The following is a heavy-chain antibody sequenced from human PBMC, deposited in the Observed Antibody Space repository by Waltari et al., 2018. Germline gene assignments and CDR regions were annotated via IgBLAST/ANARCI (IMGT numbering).Heavy chain of an antibody. D-gene: IGHD2-21*02. Sequence: EVQLVESGGGLVQPGGFLRLSCAASGFTFSGSAMHWVRQASGKGLEWVGRIRSKANSYATAYAASVKGRFTISRDDSKNTAYLQMNSLKTEDTAVYYCTRLGPCGGDCYSVYWGQGTLVTVSS. CDR3: TRLGPCGGDCYSVY. J-gene: IGHJ4*02. CDR2: IRSKANSYAT. CDR1: GFTFSGSA. V-gene: IGHV3-73*01.